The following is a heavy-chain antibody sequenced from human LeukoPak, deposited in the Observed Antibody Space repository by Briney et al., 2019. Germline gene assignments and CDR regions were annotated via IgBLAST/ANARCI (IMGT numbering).Heavy chain of an antibody. CDR2: IHPSSDRT. Sequence: ASVKVSCKASGGTFSSYAISWVRQAPGQGLEWMGMIHPSSDRTNYAQTLQGRVTMTRDTSTSTVYMELTSLRSEDTAVYYCARDPIGSTPWGQGSLVTVSS. CDR1: GGTFSSYA. V-gene: IGHV1-46*04. CDR3: ARDPIGSTP. D-gene: IGHD3-10*01. J-gene: IGHJ5*02.